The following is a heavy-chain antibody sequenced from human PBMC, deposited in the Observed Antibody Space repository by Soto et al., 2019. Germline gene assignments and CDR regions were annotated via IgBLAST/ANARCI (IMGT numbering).Heavy chain of an antibody. CDR3: AKDTGSLTGYYQPFDY. Sequence: EVQLVESGGGLVQPGRSLRLSCAASGFTFDDYAMHWVRQASGKGLEWVSGISWNSGSIGYADSVKGRFTISRDNAKNSLYLQMNSLRAEDTALYYCAKDTGSLTGYYQPFDYWGQGTLVTVSS. D-gene: IGHD3-9*01. V-gene: IGHV3-9*01. CDR1: GFTFDDYA. J-gene: IGHJ4*02. CDR2: ISWNSGSI.